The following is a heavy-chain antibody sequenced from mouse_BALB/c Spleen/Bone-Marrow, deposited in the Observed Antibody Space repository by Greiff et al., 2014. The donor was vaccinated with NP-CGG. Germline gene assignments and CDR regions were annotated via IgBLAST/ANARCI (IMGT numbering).Heavy chain of an antibody. V-gene: IGHV5-6*01. CDR3: ARGGGAYYGNYWFAY. CDR1: GFTFSSYG. D-gene: IGHD2-10*01. CDR2: ISSGGSYT. J-gene: IGHJ3*01. Sequence: EVKLMESGGDLVKPGGSLKLSCAASGFTFSSYGMSWVRQTPDKRLEWVATISSGGSYTYYPDSVKGRFTISRDNAKNTLYLQRSSRKSEDTAMYYCARGGGAYYGNYWFAYWGQGTLVTVSA.